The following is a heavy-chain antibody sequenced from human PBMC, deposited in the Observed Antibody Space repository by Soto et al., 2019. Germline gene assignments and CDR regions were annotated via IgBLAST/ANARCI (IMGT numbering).Heavy chain of an antibody. CDR2: IIPIFGTA. Sequence: QVQLVQSGAEVKKPGSSVKVSCKASGGTFSSYAISWVRQAPGQGLEWMGGIIPIFGTANDAQKFQGRVTITAEEPTSTAYMELTSLRSEDTAVYYCARDRVVVAGSYTIAVAGRHALPDAWGQGTLVTVSS. CDR3: ARDRVVVAGSYTIAVAGRHALPDA. CDR1: GGTFSSYA. V-gene: IGHV1-69*01. D-gene: IGHD6-19*01. J-gene: IGHJ5*02.